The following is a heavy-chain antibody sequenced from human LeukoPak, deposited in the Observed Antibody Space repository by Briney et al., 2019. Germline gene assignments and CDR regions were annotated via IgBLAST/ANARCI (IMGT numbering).Heavy chain of an antibody. CDR1: GFSLDDYA. J-gene: IGHJ4*02. CDR3: GKGDSSAIHHIDH. CDR2: ISWNSGNI. V-gene: IGHV3-9*01. Sequence: GGSLRLSCAASGFSLDDYAMHWVRHAPGKGLEWVSGISWNSGNIGYADSVKGRFTISRDNAKNSLYVQMNSLRAEDTALYYCGKGDSSAIHHIDHWGQGTLVTVSS. D-gene: IGHD3-22*01.